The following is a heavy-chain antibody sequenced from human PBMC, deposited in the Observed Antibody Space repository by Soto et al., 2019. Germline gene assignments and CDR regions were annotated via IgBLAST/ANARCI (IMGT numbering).Heavy chain of an antibody. D-gene: IGHD2-8*01. V-gene: IGHV3-23*01. J-gene: IGHJ4*02. Sequence: EVQLLESGGGLVQPGGSLRLTCAASGFTFSSYGISWIRLSPGKGLAWVSVISGGGDTTYYTPSVKGRFTISRDDFRNTFYLQMNSLSTEDTAIYYCAKLRDFVVLPAGILDYWGPGTLVTVSS. CDR2: ISGGGDTT. CDR1: GFTFSSYG. CDR3: AKLRDFVVLPAGILDY.